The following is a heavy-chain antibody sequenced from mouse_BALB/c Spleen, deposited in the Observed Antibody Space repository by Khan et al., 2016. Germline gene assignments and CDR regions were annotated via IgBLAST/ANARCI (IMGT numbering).Heavy chain of an antibody. D-gene: IGHD2-1*01. V-gene: IGHV11-2*02. CDR3: VGYGNYWYFDV. J-gene: IGHJ1*01. Sequence: DVQLLETGGGLVQPGGSRGLSCEGSGFTFSGFWMSWVRQTPGKTLEWIGDINSDGSAINYAPSIQDRFTIFRDNDKSTLYLQMSNVRSEDTATYFCVGYGNYWYFDVWGAGTTVTVSS. CDR2: INSDGSAI. CDR1: GFTFSGFW.